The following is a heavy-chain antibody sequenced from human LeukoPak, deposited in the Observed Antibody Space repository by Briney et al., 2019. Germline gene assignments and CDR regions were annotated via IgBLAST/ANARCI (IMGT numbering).Heavy chain of an antibody. V-gene: IGHV4-59*01. J-gene: IGHJ4*02. CDR1: GGSISSYY. CDR2: IYYSGST. CDR3: ARETLTAQIDY. Sequence: PSETLSLTCTVSGGSISSYYWSWIRQPPGKGLEWIGYIYYSGSTNYNPSLKGRVTISVDTSKNQFSLKLSSVTAADTAVYYCARETLTAQIDYWGQGTLVTVSS.